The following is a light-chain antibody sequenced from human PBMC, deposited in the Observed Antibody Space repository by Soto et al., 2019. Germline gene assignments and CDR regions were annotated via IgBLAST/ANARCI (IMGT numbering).Light chain of an antibody. CDR3: QHYRT. CDR1: QSVSSSF. J-gene: IGKJ1*01. CDR2: GAS. V-gene: IGKV3-20*01. Sequence: EIVLTQSPGTLSLSPGERATLSCRASQSVSSSFLAWYQQKPGQAPRLLIYGASSRATGIPDRFSGSGSGTDFTLTISRLEPEDFAVYYRQHYRTFGQGTKVDIK.